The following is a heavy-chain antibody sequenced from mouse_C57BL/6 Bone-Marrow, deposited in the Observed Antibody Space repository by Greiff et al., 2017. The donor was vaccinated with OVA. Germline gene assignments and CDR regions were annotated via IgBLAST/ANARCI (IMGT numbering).Heavy chain of an antibody. J-gene: IGHJ1*03. CDR2: ISNLAYSI. CDR1: GFTFSDYG. V-gene: IGHV5-15*01. Sequence: DVKLVESGGGLVQPGGSLKLSCAASGFTFSDYGMAWVRQAPRKGPEWVAFISNLAYSIYYADTVTGRFTISRENAKNTLDLEMSSLRSEDTAMYYCARHNGNYRYFDVWGTGTTVTVSS. CDR3: ARHNGNYRYFDV. D-gene: IGHD2-1*01.